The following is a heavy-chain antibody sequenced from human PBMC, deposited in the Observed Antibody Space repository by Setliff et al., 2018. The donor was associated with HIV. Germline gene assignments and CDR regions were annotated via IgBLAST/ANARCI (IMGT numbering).Heavy chain of an antibody. D-gene: IGHD4-17*01. CDR3: TTIQKLTTPVDY. V-gene: IGHV3-15*07. CDR1: GFTFSNAW. Sequence: GGSLRLSCAVSGFTFSNAWMNWVRQAPGKGLEWVGRIKSKSDGGTTDYAAPVKGRFTISRDDSKNTLYLQMNSLKTEDTAVYYCTTIQKLTTPVDYWGQGTLVTVSS. CDR2: IKSKSDGGTT. J-gene: IGHJ4*02.